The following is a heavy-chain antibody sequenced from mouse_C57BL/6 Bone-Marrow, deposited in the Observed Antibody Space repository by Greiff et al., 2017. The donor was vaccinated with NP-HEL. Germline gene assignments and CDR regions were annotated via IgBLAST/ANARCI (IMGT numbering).Heavy chain of an antibody. V-gene: IGHV1-69*01. CDR2: IDPSDSYT. Sequence: QVQLQQPGAELVMPGASVKLSCKASGYTFTSYWMHWVKQRPGQGLEWIGEIDPSDSYTNYNQKFKGKSTLTVDKSSSTAYMQLRSLTSEDSAVYYCAREGTTVALDYRGEGTTLTDSS. D-gene: IGHD1-1*01. J-gene: IGHJ2*01. CDR1: GYTFTSYW. CDR3: AREGTTVALDY.